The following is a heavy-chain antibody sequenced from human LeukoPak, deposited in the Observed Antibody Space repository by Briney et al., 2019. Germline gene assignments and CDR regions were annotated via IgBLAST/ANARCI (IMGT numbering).Heavy chain of an antibody. V-gene: IGHV3-7*01. J-gene: IGHJ4*02. CDR3: ARDRPDYGSGSYLDY. Sequence: GGSLRLCCAASGFTFSSYWMSWVPQAPGKGLEWVDNIKQDGSEKYYVDSVKGRFTISRDNAKKSLYLQMNSLRAEDTAVYYCARDRPDYGSGSYLDYWGQGTLVTVSS. CDR2: IKQDGSEK. CDR1: GFTFSSYW. D-gene: IGHD3-10*01.